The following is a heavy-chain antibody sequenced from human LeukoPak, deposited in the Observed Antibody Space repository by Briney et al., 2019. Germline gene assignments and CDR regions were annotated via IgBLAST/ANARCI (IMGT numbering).Heavy chain of an antibody. CDR2: INPNSGGT. CDR3: ARDRRYSSSWYSDY. D-gene: IGHD6-13*01. V-gene: IGHV1-2*02. J-gene: IGHJ4*02. CDR1: GYTFTGYY. Sequence: ASVKVSCKASGYTFTGYYMHWVRQAPGQGLEWMGWINPNSGGTNYAQKFQGRVTMTRDTSISTAYMELSRLRSDDTAVYYCARDRRYSSSWYSDYWGQGTLVTVSS.